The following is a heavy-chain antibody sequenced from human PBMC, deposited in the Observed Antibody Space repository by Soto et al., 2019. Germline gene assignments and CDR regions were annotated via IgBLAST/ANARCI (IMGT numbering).Heavy chain of an antibody. CDR2: INPSGGST. J-gene: IGHJ6*02. Sequence: ASVKVSCKASGYSFTTNHMHWVRQAPGQGLEWMGIINPSGGSTSYAQKFQGRVTMTEDTSTDTAYMEMSSLRSEDTAVYYCATGSSVDIMDVWGQGTTVTVSS. V-gene: IGHV1-46*01. D-gene: IGHD2-15*01. CDR3: ATGSSVDIMDV. CDR1: GYSFTTNH.